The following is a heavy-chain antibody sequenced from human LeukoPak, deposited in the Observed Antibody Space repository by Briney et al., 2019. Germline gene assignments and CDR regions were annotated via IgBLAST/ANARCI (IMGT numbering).Heavy chain of an antibody. Sequence: GGSLRLSCAASGFTFSSYAMSWVRQAPGKGLEWVSTISDSGVSTYYADSVKGRFTISRDNSKNTLYLQMNSLRAEDTAVYFCAKVRGAGTHYFDYWGQGSLVTVSS. CDR3: AKVRGAGTHYFDY. CDR2: ISDSGVST. V-gene: IGHV3-23*01. D-gene: IGHD3-10*01. J-gene: IGHJ4*02. CDR1: GFTFSSYA.